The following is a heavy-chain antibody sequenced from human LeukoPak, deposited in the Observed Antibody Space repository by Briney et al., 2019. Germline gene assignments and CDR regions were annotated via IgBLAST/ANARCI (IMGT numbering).Heavy chain of an antibody. D-gene: IGHD6-19*01. CDR3: ARDSLAVAGSFDY. J-gene: IGHJ4*02. CDR2: ISSSSSYI. Sequence: GGSLRLSCAASGFTFSSYSMNWVRQAPGKGLEWVSSISSSSSYIYYADSVKGRLTISRDNAKNSLYLQMNSLRAEDTAVYYCARDSLAVAGSFDYWGQGTLVTVSS. V-gene: IGHV3-21*01. CDR1: GFTFSSYS.